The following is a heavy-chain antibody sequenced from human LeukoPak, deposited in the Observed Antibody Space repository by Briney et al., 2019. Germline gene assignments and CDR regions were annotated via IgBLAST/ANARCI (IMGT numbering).Heavy chain of an antibody. D-gene: IGHD5-12*01. J-gene: IGHJ4*02. V-gene: IGHV3-48*03. Sequence: GGSLRLSFSASGFTFSSYAMNWVGQAPGKGLEWVSYIGPTAIHYADSVKGRFTISRDNAKNSLYLQMNSLRAEDTAVYYCASRRLAVATTRGFDCWGQGTLVTVSS. CDR3: ASRRLAVATTRGFDC. CDR2: IGPTAI. CDR1: GFTFSSYA.